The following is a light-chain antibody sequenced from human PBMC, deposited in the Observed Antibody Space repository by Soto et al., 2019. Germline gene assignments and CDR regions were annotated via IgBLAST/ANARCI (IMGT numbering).Light chain of an antibody. V-gene: IGKV3-15*01. CDR3: HHYHNWPMT. J-gene: IGKJ5*01. CDR2: DSS. CDR1: ESVSSH. Sequence: EIVMTHSPATLSVSPWQIATLSCRASESVSSHLAWYQQKPGQAPRLLTYDSSTRATGIPARFSGSESGTEFTLTISSLQSEDFAVYYCHHYHNWPMTFGQGTRLEIK.